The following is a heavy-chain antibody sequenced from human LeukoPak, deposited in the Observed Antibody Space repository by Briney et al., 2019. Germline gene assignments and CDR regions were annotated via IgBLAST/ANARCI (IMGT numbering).Heavy chain of an antibody. D-gene: IGHD6-13*01. Sequence: GGSLRLSCAASGFAFNTYGMTWVRQAPGKGLEWVSYISGSSSAIYYTDSVKGRFTISRDNSKNTLYLQMNSLRAEDTAVYYCARLEYSSLDYWGQGTLVTVSS. CDR3: ARLEYSSLDY. CDR1: GFAFNTYG. CDR2: ISGSSSAI. V-gene: IGHV3-48*01. J-gene: IGHJ4*02.